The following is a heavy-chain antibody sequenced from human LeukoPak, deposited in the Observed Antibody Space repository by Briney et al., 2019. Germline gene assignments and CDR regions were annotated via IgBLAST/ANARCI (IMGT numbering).Heavy chain of an antibody. V-gene: IGHV1-46*02. CDR1: GYSFNSQG. D-gene: IGHD6-13*01. CDR3: ARMAAAGQTPFDY. J-gene: IGHJ4*02. CDR2: INPSGGST. Sequence: ASVKVSCKASGYSFNSQGMNWVRQAPGQGLEWMGIINPSGGSTSYAQKFQGRVTMTRDTSISTAYMELSRLRSDDTAVYYCARMAAAGQTPFDYWGQGTLVTVSS.